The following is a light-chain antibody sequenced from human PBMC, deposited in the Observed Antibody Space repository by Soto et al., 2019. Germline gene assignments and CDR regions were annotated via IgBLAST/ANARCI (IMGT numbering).Light chain of an antibody. Sequence: EIVLTQSPGTLSLSPGERATKSCRASQSVSSSYLAWYQQKPGQAPRLLIYGASSRATGIPDRFSGSGSGTDFTLSICRLEPEDFAVYYCQQYGSSPLTFGQGTKVDIK. CDR1: QSVSSSY. CDR3: QQYGSSPLT. V-gene: IGKV3-20*01. CDR2: GAS. J-gene: IGKJ1*01.